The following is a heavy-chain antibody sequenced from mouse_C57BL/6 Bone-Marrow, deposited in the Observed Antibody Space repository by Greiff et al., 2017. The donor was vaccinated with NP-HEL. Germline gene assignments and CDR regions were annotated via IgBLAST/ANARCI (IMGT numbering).Heavy chain of an antibody. CDR2: INPYNGGT. V-gene: IGHV1-19*01. J-gene: IGHJ2*01. CDR1: GYTFTDYY. CDR3: AGYYGSSFFDY. D-gene: IGHD1-1*01. Sequence: VHVKQSGPVLVKPGASVKMSCKASGYTFTDYYMNWVKQSHGKSLEWIGVINPYNGGTSYNQKFKGKATLTVDKSSSTAYMELNSLTSEDSAVYYCAGYYGSSFFDYWGQGTTLTVSS.